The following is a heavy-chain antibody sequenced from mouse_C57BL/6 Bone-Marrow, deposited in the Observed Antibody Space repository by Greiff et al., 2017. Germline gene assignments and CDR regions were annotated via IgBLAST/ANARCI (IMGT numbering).Heavy chain of an antibody. CDR1: GYTFTSYW. D-gene: IGHD2-5*01. CDR2: IDPSDSYT. J-gene: IGHJ2*01. V-gene: IGHV1-69*01. Sequence: VQLQQPGAELVMPGASVKLSCKASGYTFTSYWMHWVKQRPGQGLEWIGEIDPSDSYTNYNQKFKGKSTLTVDKSSSTAYMQLSSLTSEDSAVYYCARAYYSNYVDFDYWSQGTTLTVSS. CDR3: ARAYYSNYVDFDY.